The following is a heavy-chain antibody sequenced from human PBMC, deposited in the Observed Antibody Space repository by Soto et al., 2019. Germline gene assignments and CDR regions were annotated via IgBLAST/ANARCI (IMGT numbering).Heavy chain of an antibody. CDR2: INHSGST. V-gene: IGHV4-34*01. J-gene: IGHJ4*02. CDR1: GGSFSGYY. CDR3: ARGALTEPIDY. Sequence: SETLSLTCAVYGGSFSGYYWSWIRQPPGKGLEWIGEINHSGSTNYNPSLKSRVTISVDTSKNQFSLKLSPVTAADTAVYDCARGALTEPIDYWGQGTLVTVCS.